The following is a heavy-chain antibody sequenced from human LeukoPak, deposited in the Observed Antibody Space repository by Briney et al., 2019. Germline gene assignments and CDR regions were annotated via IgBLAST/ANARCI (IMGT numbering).Heavy chain of an antibody. V-gene: IGHV3-21*01. CDR2: ISSSSSYI. Sequence: GGSLRLSCAASGFTFSSYAMSWVRQAPGKGLEWVSSISSSSSYIYYADSVKGRFTISRDNAKNSLYLQMNSLRAEDTAVYYCARAPPRDYYYMDVWGKGTTVTVSS. CDR1: GFTFSSYA. J-gene: IGHJ6*03. CDR3: ARAPPRDYYYMDV.